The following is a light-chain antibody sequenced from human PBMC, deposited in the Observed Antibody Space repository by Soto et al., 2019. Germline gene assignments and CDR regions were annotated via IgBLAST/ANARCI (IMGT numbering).Light chain of an antibody. CDR3: QQYNSYST. Sequence: EIVLTQSPATLSLSPGERATLSCRASQSVSSYLAWYQQKPGQPPRLLIYDASNRATGIPARCSGSGSGTDFTLTISSLEPDDFATYYCQQYNSYSTFGQGTKVDIK. J-gene: IGKJ1*01. CDR2: DAS. V-gene: IGKV3-11*01. CDR1: QSVSSY.